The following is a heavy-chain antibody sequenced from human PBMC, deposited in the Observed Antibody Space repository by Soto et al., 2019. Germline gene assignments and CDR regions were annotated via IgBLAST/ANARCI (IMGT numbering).Heavy chain of an antibody. CDR2: INPSGGST. J-gene: IGHJ4*02. D-gene: IGHD5-12*01. Sequence: QVQLVQSGAEVKKPGASVKVSCKASGYTFTSYYMHWVRQAPGQGLEWMGIINPSGGSTSYAQKSQGRVTMTRDTTTSTVYMELSSLRSEDTAVYYCARDLSYDSRPVYFDYWGQGTLVTVSS. CDR3: ARDLSYDSRPVYFDY. CDR1: GYTFTSYY. V-gene: IGHV1-46*01.